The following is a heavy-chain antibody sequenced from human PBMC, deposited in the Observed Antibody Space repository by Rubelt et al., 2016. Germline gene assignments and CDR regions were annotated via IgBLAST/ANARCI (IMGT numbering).Heavy chain of an antibody. J-gene: IGHJ6*02. Sequence: QVQLQESGPGLVKPSETLSLTCSVSGGSITSYYWSWIRQPPGKGLEWIGDINKSGATNYNPSLKSRVTISGETSKNQYSLKLSSVTAADTAVYYCATHYYGMDVWGQGTTVIVSS. V-gene: IGHV4-4*09. CDR3: ATHYYGMDV. CDR1: GGSITSYY. CDR2: INKSGAT.